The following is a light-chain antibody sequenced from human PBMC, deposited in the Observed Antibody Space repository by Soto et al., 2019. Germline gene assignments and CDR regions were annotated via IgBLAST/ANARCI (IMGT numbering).Light chain of an antibody. J-gene: IGKJ3*01. CDR2: DTS. CDR3: QQYNDWPPFT. CDR1: QSVTSNY. V-gene: IGKV3D-20*02. Sequence: EIVLTQSPGTLSLSPWERATLSCRASQSVTSNYLAWYQQKPGQAPGLLIYDTSTRASGVPDRFSGSGSGTEFTLTISSLEPEDFAVYYCQQYNDWPPFTFGPGTKVDIK.